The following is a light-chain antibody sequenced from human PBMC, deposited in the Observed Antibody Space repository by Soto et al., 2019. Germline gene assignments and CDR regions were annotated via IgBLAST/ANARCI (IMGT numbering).Light chain of an antibody. CDR2: DVS. J-gene: IGLJ1*01. V-gene: IGLV2-14*01. Sequence: QSVLTQPASVSGSPGQSITISCTGTSSDVGGYNYVSWYQEHPGKAPKLMIYDVSNRPSGVSNRFSGSKSDNTASLTISGLQAEDEADYYSSSYTSDSTYVFGTGTKVTVL. CDR1: SSDVGGYNY. CDR3: SSYTSDSTYV.